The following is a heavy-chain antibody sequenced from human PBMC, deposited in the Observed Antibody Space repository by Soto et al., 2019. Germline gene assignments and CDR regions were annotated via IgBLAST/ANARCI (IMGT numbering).Heavy chain of an antibody. CDR1: GYSFSSYG. CDR3: ARDPGAATFDY. J-gene: IGHJ4*01. V-gene: IGHV1-18*04. D-gene: IGHD1-26*01. CDR2: INPYNGNT. Sequence: ASVKVSCKASGYSFSSYGVSWVRQAPGQGLEWIGWINPYNGNTLNAQNLQGRVTLTTDTSTSTAYMELRSLRSDDTATYYCARDPGAATFDYWGQGTLVTVSS.